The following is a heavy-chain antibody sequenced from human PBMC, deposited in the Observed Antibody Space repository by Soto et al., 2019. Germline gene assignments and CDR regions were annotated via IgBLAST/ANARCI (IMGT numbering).Heavy chain of an antibody. Sequence: QVQLVESGGGVVQPGRSLRLSCAASGYIFSQYVMHWVRQAPGKGLEWVAIISYDATNQYYADSVRGRFTISRDNSNSTVYLQMNRLSAEDTAVDYCAREGVGPYDFWSGYYVHWGQGTLVTVSS. J-gene: IGHJ4*02. V-gene: IGHV3-30-3*01. CDR3: AREGVGPYDFWSGYYVH. CDR1: GYIFSQYV. D-gene: IGHD3-3*01. CDR2: ISYDATNQ.